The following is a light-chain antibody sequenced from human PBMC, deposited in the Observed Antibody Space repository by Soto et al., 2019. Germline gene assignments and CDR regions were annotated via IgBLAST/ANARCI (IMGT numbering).Light chain of an antibody. J-gene: IGKJ4*01. CDR2: GAS. CDR1: QSVASN. CDR3: QQYDSWPPLT. Sequence: EILMTQSPATLSLSPGERATLSCRASQSVASNLAWYQQRRGQAPRLLIYGASSRATGIPARFSGSGSGTEFTLTISSLQSEDFAVYYCQQYDSWPPLTFGGETKVEIK. V-gene: IGKV3-15*01.